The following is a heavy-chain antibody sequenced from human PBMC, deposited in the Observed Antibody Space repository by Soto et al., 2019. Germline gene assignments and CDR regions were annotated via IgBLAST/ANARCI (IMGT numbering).Heavy chain of an antibody. V-gene: IGHV3-30*18. Sequence: QVQLVESGGGVVQPGRSLRLSCAASSFTFSNYGMHWVRQAPGKGLEWVAIISFDGSHSYYAGSVKGRFTISRDNSKNTGYLQMNNLTTEDTAVYFCAKDLAITLVRGVNGWEVWGQGTTVTVSS. J-gene: IGHJ6*02. D-gene: IGHD3-10*01. CDR2: ISFDGSHS. CDR3: AKDLAITLVRGVNGWEV. CDR1: SFTFSNYG.